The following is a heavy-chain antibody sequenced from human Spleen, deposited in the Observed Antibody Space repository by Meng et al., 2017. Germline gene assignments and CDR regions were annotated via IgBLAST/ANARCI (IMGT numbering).Heavy chain of an antibody. CDR2: VYYSGST. J-gene: IGHJ4*02. D-gene: IGHD2/OR15-2a*01. CDR3: ARSPEYFFDY. CDR1: GDSTSNSLYF. Sequence: QLQLQESGPGLGKPSETLSLSCSVSGDSTSNSLYFWAWIRQPPGKGLEYIGNVYYSGSTYYNPYLKSRVTISLDTSKNRFYLRLNSVTAADTAVYYCARSPEYFFDYWGQGTLVTVSS. V-gene: IGHV4-39*01.